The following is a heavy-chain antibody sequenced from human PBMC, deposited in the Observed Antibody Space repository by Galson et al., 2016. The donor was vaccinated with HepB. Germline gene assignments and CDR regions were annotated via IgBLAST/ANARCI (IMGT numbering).Heavy chain of an antibody. Sequence: SLRLSCAASGFTFSSYAMTWVRQAPGKGLEWVSVIYSGGSTYYADSVKGRFTMSRDESKRMLYLQMNNRRAEDTALDYCVRGTLGYLDHWGQGTPVTVSS. CDR1: GFTFSSYA. V-gene: IGHV3-53*01. D-gene: IGHD6-13*01. J-gene: IGHJ4*02. CDR2: IYSGGST. CDR3: VRGTLGYLDH.